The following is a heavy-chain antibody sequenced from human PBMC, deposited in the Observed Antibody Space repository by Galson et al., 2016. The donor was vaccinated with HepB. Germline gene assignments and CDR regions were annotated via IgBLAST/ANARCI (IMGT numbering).Heavy chain of an antibody. CDR1: GFTFSRFD. CDR2: IWFDGRDA. CDR3: ARDLWGDCRTTTCSHLDS. D-gene: IGHD1-14*01. Sequence: SLRLSCAASGFTFSRFDMHWVRQAPGKGLESVAVIWFDGRDAYYGDSVKGRFTISKDNSNNMLYLQMNSLRVEDTAVYYCARDLWGDCRTTTCSHLDSWGQGTLVSVSS. V-gene: IGHV3-33*01. J-gene: IGHJ4*02.